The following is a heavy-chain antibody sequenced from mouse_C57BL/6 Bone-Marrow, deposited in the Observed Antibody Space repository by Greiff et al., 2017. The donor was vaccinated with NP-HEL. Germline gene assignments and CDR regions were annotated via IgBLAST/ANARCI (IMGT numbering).Heavy chain of an antibody. Sequence: QVQLKQPGAELVKPGASVKLSCKASGYTFTGYWMHWVKQRPGQGLEWIGMIHPNSGSTNYNEKFKSKATLTVDKSSSTAYMQLSSRTSEDSAVYYCAIWGYDGYWGQGTTLTGSS. CDR2: IHPNSGST. CDR3: AIWGYDGY. V-gene: IGHV1-64*01. J-gene: IGHJ2*01. D-gene: IGHD2-12*01. CDR1: GYTFTGYW.